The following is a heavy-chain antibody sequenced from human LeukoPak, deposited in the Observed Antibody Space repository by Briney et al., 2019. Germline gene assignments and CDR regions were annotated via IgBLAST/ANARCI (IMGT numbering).Heavy chain of an antibody. D-gene: IGHD6-6*01. CDR1: GYTFTNHY. CDR2: ISAYNGNT. J-gene: IGHJ1*01. V-gene: IGHV1-18*01. Sequence: ASVKVSCKASGYTFTNHYMHWVRQAPGQGLEWMGWISAYNGNTNYAQKLQGRVTMTTDTSTSTAYMELRSLRSDDTAVYYCASQEYSSSPEYFQHWGQGTLVTVSS. CDR3: ASQEYSSSPEYFQH.